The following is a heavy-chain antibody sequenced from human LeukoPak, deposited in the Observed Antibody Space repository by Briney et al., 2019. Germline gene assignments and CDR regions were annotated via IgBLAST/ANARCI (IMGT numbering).Heavy chain of an antibody. J-gene: IGHJ4*02. Sequence: PGGSLRLSCAASGFTFSSYGMHWVRQAPGKGLEWVAVIWYDGSNKYYADSVKGRFTISRDNSKNNLYLQMNSVRAEDTAVYYCARVPPISTTVVTPNDYWGQGTLVTASS. V-gene: IGHV3-33*01. D-gene: IGHD4-17*01. CDR3: ARVPPISTTVVTPNDY. CDR2: IWYDGSNK. CDR1: GFTFSSYG.